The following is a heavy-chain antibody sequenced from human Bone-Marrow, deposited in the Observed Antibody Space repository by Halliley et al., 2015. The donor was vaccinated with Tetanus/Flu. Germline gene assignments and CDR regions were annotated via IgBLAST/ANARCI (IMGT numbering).Heavy chain of an antibody. D-gene: IGHD1-1*01. Sequence: EWIGFTYYRGGTNYNPSLKSRIPMSLDTSKNQFSLKVTSVTPEDTAVYYCARYSTDSPYGMDVWGQGTTVTVSS. CDR2: TYYRGGT. CDR3: ARYSTDSPYGMDV. V-gene: IGHV4-59*01. J-gene: IGHJ6*02.